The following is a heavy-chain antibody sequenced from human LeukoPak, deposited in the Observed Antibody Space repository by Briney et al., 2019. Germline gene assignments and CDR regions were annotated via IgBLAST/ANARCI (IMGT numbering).Heavy chain of an antibody. D-gene: IGHD6-19*01. CDR3: ARHVPSTGHSSGFDY. CDR2: IYPGDSDA. Sequence: GESLKISCNVSGDNFDIYWIAWVRQMPGKGLEWMGIIYPGDSDAQYSPSFQGQVTFSADKSISTAYLQWSSLKASDTAMYYCARHVPSTGHSSGFDYWGQGTLVTVSS. CDR1: GDNFDIYW. J-gene: IGHJ4*02. V-gene: IGHV5-51*01.